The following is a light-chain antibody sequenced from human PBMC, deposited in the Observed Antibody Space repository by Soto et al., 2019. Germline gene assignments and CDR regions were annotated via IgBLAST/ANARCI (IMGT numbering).Light chain of an antibody. V-gene: IGKV3-20*01. J-gene: IGKJ1*01. CDR3: HQHGGTPET. CDR2: RAS. CDR1: GIVPNDY. Sequence: EIVLTQSPGTLSLSPGERVTLSSRASGIVPNDYVSWYQQKPGQPPRLLVFRASNRPTGIPDRFSGSGSGTDFLLTISGLEPADSGTYLCHQHGGTPETFGLGTKV.